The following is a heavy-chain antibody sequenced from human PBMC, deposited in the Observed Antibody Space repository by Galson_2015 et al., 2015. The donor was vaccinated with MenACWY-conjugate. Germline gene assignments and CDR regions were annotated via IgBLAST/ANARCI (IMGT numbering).Heavy chain of an antibody. V-gene: IGHV3-23*01. J-gene: IGHJ4*02. CDR3: AKGLRANGYNFDH. Sequence: GSTTGTFYADSVKGRFTISRDNSRNTLYLQMNSLRVEDTAIYYCAKGLRANGYNFDHWGRGTLVTVSS. CDR2: GSTTGT. D-gene: IGHD5-18*01.